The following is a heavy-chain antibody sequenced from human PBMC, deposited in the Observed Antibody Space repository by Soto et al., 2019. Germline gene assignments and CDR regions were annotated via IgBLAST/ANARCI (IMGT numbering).Heavy chain of an antibody. J-gene: IGHJ4*02. CDR1: GASISSGSYY. Sequence: PSETLSLTCTVSGASISSGSYYWGWIRQPPGRGLEWIGSIDYSGNTNYNPSLMSRVTISVDTSKNQFSLKLSSVTAADTAVYYCARVRVRGSSFDYWGQGTLVTVS. CDR3: ARVRVRGSSFDY. CDR2: IDYSGNT. D-gene: IGHD3-10*01. V-gene: IGHV4-39*07.